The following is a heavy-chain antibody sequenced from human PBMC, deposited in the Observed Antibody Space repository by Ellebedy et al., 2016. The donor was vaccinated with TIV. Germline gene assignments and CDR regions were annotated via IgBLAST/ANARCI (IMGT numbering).Heavy chain of an antibody. CDR2: ISYDGSNK. CDR3: ARVLGSSWYPYYYYGMDV. CDR1: GFTFSSYA. V-gene: IGHV3-30-3*01. D-gene: IGHD6-13*01. Sequence: GGSLRLXCAASGFTFSSYAMHWVRQAPGKGLEWVAVISYDGSNKYYADSVKGRFTISRDNSKNTLYLQMNSLRAEDTAVYYCARVLGSSWYPYYYYGMDVWGQGTTVTVSS. J-gene: IGHJ6*02.